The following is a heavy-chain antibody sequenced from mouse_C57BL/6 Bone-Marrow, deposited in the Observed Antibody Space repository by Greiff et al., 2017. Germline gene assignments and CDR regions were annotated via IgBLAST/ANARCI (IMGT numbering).Heavy chain of an antibody. Sequence: VQLQQPGAELVMPGASVKLSCKASGYTFTSYWMHWVKQRPGQGLEWIGEIDPSDSYTNYNQKFKGKATLNVDKSSRAAYMQISRLTSEDSAVYYCARGGCDGLAYWGQGTLVTVSA. V-gene: IGHV1-69*01. CDR1: GYTFTSYW. CDR2: IDPSDSYT. CDR3: ARGGCDGLAY. D-gene: IGHD2-2*01. J-gene: IGHJ3*01.